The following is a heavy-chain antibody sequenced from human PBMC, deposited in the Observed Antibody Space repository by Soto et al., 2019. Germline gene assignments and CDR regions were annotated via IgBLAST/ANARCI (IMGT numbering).Heavy chain of an antibody. CDR3: ARNDFWSGYYVWFDP. CDR1: GDSVSSNSAA. V-gene: IGHV6-1*01. CDR2: TYYRSKWYN. J-gene: IGHJ5*02. Sequence: SPTLSLPCAISGDSVSSNSAAWNWIRQSPARGLEWLGRTYYRSKWYNDYAVSVKSRITINPDTSKNQFSLHLNSVTPEDTAVYYCARNDFWSGYYVWFDPWGQGTLVTVSS. D-gene: IGHD3-3*01.